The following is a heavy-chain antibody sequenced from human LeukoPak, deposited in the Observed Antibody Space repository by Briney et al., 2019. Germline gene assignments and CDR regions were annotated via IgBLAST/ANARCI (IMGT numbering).Heavy chain of an antibody. J-gene: IGHJ2*01. Sequence: GGSLRLSCLGSGFNFRYFWMSWVRQAPGKGLEWVANINHDGRETYYADSVKGRFIISRVNAKDSLYLQMNSLRAEDAAVYYCAKGYIIAGRQWYLDLWGRGTLVGVSS. CDR1: GFNFRYFW. CDR2: INHDGRET. D-gene: IGHD6-13*01. V-gene: IGHV3-7*01. CDR3: AKGYIIAGRQWYLDL.